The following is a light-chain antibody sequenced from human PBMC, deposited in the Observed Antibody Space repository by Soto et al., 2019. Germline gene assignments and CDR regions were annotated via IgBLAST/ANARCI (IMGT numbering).Light chain of an antibody. V-gene: IGLV1-47*01. CDR3: ATWDASLSGWV. CDR1: SSNIGRNY. Sequence: QSAVSQPPSASGTPGQRVSISCSGSSSNIGRNYVYWYQQLPGTAPKLLIFKNDQRPSGVPDRFSGSKSGTSASLAISGLRSADEADYYCATWDASLSGWVFGGGTKLTVL. J-gene: IGLJ3*02. CDR2: KND.